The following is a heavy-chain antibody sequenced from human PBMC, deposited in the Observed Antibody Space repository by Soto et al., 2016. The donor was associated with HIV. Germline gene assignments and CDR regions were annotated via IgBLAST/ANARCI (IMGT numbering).Heavy chain of an antibody. Sequence: VQLQESGPGLVKPSETLSLTCTVSGGSINNYYWSWIRQPPGKGLEWIGYMYYSGSTNYNPSLKSRVTISVDTSKNQFYLKLSSVTAADTAVYYCARAGRWLQTRFLMGLTPWGQGALVHRLL. CDR2: MYYSGST. CDR1: GGSINNYY. D-gene: IGHD2-8*01. V-gene: IGHV4-59*01. J-gene: IGHJ4*02. CDR3: ARAGRWLQTRFLMGLTP.